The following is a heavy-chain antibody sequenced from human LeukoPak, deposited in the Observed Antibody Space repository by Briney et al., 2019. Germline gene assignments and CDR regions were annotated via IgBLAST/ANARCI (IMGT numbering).Heavy chain of an antibody. V-gene: IGHV1-2*06. D-gene: IGHD3-22*01. CDR2: INPNTGTT. CDR1: GYTFTDYY. Sequence: ASVKVSCKASGYTFTDYYMHWVRQAPGQGLEWMGRINPNTGTTNYAQKFQGRVTMTRDTSINTAYMELSSLRSDDTAVYYCARVSSSGGYYSYDTFNLGGQGTMVTVSS. J-gene: IGHJ3*01. CDR3: ARVSSSGGYYSYDTFNL.